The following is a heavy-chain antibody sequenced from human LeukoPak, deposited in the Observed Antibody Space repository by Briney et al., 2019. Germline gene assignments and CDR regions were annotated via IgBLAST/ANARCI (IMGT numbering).Heavy chain of an antibody. CDR3: AKVPYDSSGYYYFDY. V-gene: IGHV3-23*01. Sequence: GGSLRLSCAASGFTFSSYAMSWVRQAPGKGLEWVSAIGGSGGSTYYADSVKGRFTIPRDNSKNTLYLQMNSLRAEDTAVYYCAKVPYDSSGYYYFDYWGQGTLVTVSS. D-gene: IGHD3-22*01. CDR2: IGGSGGST. J-gene: IGHJ4*02. CDR1: GFTFSSYA.